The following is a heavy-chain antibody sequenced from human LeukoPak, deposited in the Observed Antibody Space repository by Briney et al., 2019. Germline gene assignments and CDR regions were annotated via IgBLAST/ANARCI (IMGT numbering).Heavy chain of an antibody. D-gene: IGHD3-10*01. CDR3: ARHVGFITMVRGVINNNWFDP. J-gene: IGHJ5*02. CDR2: IFYCGSP. Sequence: PSETLSPPCTVSGGSIGSSSNYWGWIRHPPGKGLEGIGSIFYCGSPYYNPSLKSRATISVDTSKKQFSLKLSSVTAADTAVYYCARHVGFITMVRGVINNNWFDPWGQGTLVTVSS. CDR1: GGSIGSSSNY. V-gene: IGHV4-39*01.